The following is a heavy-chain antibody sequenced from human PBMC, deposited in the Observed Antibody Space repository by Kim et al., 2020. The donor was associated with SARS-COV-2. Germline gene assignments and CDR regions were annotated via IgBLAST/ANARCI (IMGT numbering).Heavy chain of an antibody. J-gene: IGHJ4*02. CDR1: GFTFSSYS. D-gene: IGHD2-15*01. V-gene: IGHV3-21*01. Sequence: GGSLRLSCAASGFTFSSYSMNWVRQAPGKGLEWVSSISSSSSYIYYADSVKGRFTISRDNAKNSLYLQMNSLRAEDTAVYYCARDRGYCSGGSCYHRALFDYWGQGTLVTVSS. CDR3: ARDRGYCSGGSCYHRALFDY. CDR2: ISSSSSYI.